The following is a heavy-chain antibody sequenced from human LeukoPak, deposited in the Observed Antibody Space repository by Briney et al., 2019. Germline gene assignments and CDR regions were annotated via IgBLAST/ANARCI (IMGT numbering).Heavy chain of an antibody. J-gene: IGHJ4*02. CDR3: ARESPTYYDILTGYSGTPDY. D-gene: IGHD3-9*01. Sequence: ASVTVPCKASGYTFTSYGISWVRQAPGQGLEWMGWISAYNGNTNYAQKLQGRVTMTTDTSTSTAYMELRSLRSDDTAVYYCARESPTYYDILTGYSGTPDYWGQGTLVTVSS. CDR2: ISAYNGNT. V-gene: IGHV1-18*01. CDR1: GYTFTSYG.